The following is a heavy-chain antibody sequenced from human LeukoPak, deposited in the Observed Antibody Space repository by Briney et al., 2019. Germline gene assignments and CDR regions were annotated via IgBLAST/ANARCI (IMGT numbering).Heavy chain of an antibody. D-gene: IGHD6-19*01. CDR1: GFTFSTHA. Sequence: GGSLRLSCAASGFTFSTHAMHWVRQAPGKGLEWVANIKQDGSEKYYVDSVKGRFTISRDNAKNSLYLQMNSLRAEDTAVYYCARDYSSIDYWGQGTLVTVSS. J-gene: IGHJ4*02. CDR3: ARDYSSIDY. V-gene: IGHV3-7*01. CDR2: IKQDGSEK.